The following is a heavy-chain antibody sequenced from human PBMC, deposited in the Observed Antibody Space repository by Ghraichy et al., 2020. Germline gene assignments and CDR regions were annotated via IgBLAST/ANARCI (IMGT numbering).Heavy chain of an antibody. D-gene: IGHD3-22*01. J-gene: IGHJ6*02. CDR1: GFTFSYYW. V-gene: IGHV3-74*01. CDR2: ITRDGSTT. CDR3: ARVEEWFYYDSNSGMDF. Sequence: GESLNISCAASGFTFSYYWMHWVRQAPGKGLVWVSRITRDGSTTTYADSVKGRFTMSRDNAKNTLYLQMSSLRAEDTAVYYCARVEEWFYYDSNSGMDFWGQGTTVTVSS.